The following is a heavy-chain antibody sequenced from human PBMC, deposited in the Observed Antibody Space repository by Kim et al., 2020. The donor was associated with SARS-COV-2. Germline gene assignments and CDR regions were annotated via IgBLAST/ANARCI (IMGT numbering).Heavy chain of an antibody. CDR3: AKDSQPAGFLEWLGFFDY. CDR2: ISWNSGSI. Sequence: GGSLRLSCAASGFTFGDYAMHWVRQAPGKGLEWVSGISWNSGSIGYADSVKGRFTISRDNAKNSLYLQMNSLRAEDTALYYCAKDSQPAGFLEWLGFFDYWGQGTLVTVSS. D-gene: IGHD3-3*01. CDR1: GFTFGDYA. J-gene: IGHJ4*02. V-gene: IGHV3-9*01.